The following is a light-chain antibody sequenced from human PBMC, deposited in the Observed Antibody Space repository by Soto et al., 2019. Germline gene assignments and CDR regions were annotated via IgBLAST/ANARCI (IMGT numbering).Light chain of an antibody. V-gene: IGLV1-44*01. J-gene: IGLJ1*01. CDR3: AAWYDSLNSYV. CDR1: RANIGSNS. CDR2: TND. Sequence: QSVLTQPPSASETPGQRVTISCSGGRANIGSNSVNWYQQLPGTAPKLLIYTNDHRPSGVPDRFSGSKSGTSASLAVRGLQSDDEADYYCAAWYDSLNSYVFGTGTKLTVL.